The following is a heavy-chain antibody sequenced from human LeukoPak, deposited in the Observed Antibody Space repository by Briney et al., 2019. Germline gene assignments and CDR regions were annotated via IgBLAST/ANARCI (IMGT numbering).Heavy chain of an antibody. CDR2: IYYSGST. D-gene: IGHD5-12*01. CDR1: VGSITSVDYY. J-gene: IGHJ2*01. Sequence: SETLSLTGTVSVGSITSVDYYGSWIRQPPGTGLEWIGYIYYSGSTYYNPSLKSRVTISVDTSKNQFSLKLSSVTAADTAVYYCARSPTRYFDLWGRGTLVTVSS. V-gene: IGHV4-30-4*01. CDR3: ARSPTRYFDL.